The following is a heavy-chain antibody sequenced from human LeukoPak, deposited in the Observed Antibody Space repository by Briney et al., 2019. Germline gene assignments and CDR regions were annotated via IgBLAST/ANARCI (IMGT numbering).Heavy chain of an antibody. CDR3: AVALALYYGDYYYGMDV. CDR2: IIPILGTA. D-gene: IGHD4-17*01. V-gene: IGHV1-69*13. J-gene: IGHJ6*02. CDR1: GGTFSSYA. Sequence: ASVKVSCKASGGTFSSYAISWVRQAPGQGLEWMGGIIPILGTANYAQKFQGRVTITADESTSTAYMELSSLRSEDTAVYYCAVALALYYGDYYYGMDVWAKGPRSPSP.